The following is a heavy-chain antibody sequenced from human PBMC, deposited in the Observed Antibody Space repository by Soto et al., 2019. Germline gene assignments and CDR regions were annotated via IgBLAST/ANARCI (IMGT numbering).Heavy chain of an antibody. Sequence: PGESLKISCKGSGDSFTSYWISWVRQMPGKGLEWMGRIDPSDSYTNYSPSFQGHVTISADKSISTAYLQWSSLKASDTAMYYCARLLRVTTHYYYYGMDVWGQGTTVTVSS. CDR1: GDSFTSYW. V-gene: IGHV5-10-1*01. CDR3: ARLLRVTTHYYYYGMDV. D-gene: IGHD4-4*01. CDR2: IDPSDSYT. J-gene: IGHJ6*02.